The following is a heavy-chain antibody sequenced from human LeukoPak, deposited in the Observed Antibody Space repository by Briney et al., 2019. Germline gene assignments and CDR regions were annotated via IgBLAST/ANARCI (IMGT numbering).Heavy chain of an antibody. CDR3: ARDSVAGSQDAFDI. CDR2: ISSSRSYI. CDR1: GFIFSNYS. V-gene: IGHV3-21*01. D-gene: IGHD6-19*01. J-gene: IGHJ3*02. Sequence: GGSLRLSCAASGFIFSNYSMNWVRQAPGKGLEWVSSISSSRSYIYYAHSVKGRFTISRDNAKNSLYLQMNSLRAEDTAVYYCARDSVAGSQDAFDIWGQGTMVTVSS.